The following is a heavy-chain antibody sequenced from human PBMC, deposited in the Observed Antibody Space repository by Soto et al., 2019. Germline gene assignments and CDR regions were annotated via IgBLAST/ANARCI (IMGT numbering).Heavy chain of an antibody. J-gene: IGHJ4*02. D-gene: IGHD2-2*01. Sequence: PSETLYITCSVYGGSIRNVYWSWIRQPPGKGLEWIGFIFHSGSAKYNPSLQSRVTMSIDTSKNQFSLSLESVTAADTAVYFCARAHAPPRSFVFWGQGTLVTVSS. CDR3: ARAHAPPRSFVF. CDR2: IFHSGSA. V-gene: IGHV4-59*01. CDR1: GGSIRNVY.